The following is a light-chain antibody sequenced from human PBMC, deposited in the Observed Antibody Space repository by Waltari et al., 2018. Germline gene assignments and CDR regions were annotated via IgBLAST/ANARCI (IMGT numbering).Light chain of an antibody. Sequence: QSALIQPASVSGSPGQSITMSCTETNSDVGSYNLVSCYQQHPGKAPKFLIYEGSKRPSGVSYRFSGSKSGNTVSLTISGLQADDEADYYCSSYAGSGSPRVFGGGTKLTVL. V-gene: IGLV2-23*01. CDR2: EGS. J-gene: IGLJ3*02. CDR1: NSDVGSYNL. CDR3: SSYAGSGSPRV.